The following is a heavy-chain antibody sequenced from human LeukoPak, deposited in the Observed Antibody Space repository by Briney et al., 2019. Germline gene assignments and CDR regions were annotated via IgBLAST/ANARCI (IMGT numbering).Heavy chain of an antibody. CDR2: ISDYNGNT. V-gene: IGHV1-18*01. CDR1: GYTFTIYR. CDR3: ARDLSNTAMVTD. Sequence: ASVKVSCKASGYTFTIYRITWVRQAPGQGLEWMGWISDYNGNTNYAQNLQGRVTMTTDTSTSTAYMELSSLRSEDTAVYYCARDLSNTAMVTDWGQGTLVTVSS. D-gene: IGHD5-18*01. J-gene: IGHJ4*02.